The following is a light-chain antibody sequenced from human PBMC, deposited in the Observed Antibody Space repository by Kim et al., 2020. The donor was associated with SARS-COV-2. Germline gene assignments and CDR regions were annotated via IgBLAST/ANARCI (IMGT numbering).Light chain of an antibody. J-gene: IGKJ1*01. CDR3: QQRGDWPT. CDR1: QSVSSY. Sequence: EIVLTQSPATLSLSPGERATLSCRASQSVSSYLVWYQQKPGQAPRLLIFDASNRATGIPARFSGSGSGTDFTLTISSLEPEDFAVYYCQQRGDWPTFGQGTKVEIK. CDR2: DAS. V-gene: IGKV3-11*01.